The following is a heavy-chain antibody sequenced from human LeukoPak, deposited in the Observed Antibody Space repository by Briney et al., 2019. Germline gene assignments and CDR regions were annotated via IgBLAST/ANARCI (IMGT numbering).Heavy chain of an antibody. Sequence: PGGSLRLSCAASGFSFSSNSMNWVRQAPGKGLEWVSSTSSSSSYIYYADSVKGRFTISRDNAKKSLYLQMNRLRAEDTAVYFCARADTSDILTGYSDYWGQGTLVTVSS. CDR3: ARADTSDILTGYSDY. CDR1: GFSFSSNS. V-gene: IGHV3-21*01. CDR2: TSSSSSYI. J-gene: IGHJ4*02. D-gene: IGHD3-9*01.